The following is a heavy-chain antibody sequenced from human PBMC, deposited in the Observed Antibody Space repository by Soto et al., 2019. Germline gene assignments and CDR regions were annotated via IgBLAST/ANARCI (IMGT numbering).Heavy chain of an antibody. CDR3: ARDRRKQLVQLEY. V-gene: IGHV3-30-3*01. J-gene: IGHJ4*02. CDR2: ISYDGSHK. Sequence: PGGSLRLSCAASGFTFSSFAMHWVRQAPGKGLEWVSAISYDGSHKYYADSVKGRFTISRDNSKNTLYLQMNSLRPEDRAVYYCARDRRKQLVQLEYWGQGTLVTVSS. D-gene: IGHD6-13*01. CDR1: GFTFSSFA.